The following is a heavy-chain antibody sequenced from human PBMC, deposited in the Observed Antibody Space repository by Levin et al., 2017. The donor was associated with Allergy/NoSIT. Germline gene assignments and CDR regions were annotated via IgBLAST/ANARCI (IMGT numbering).Heavy chain of an antibody. V-gene: IGHV1-18*01. J-gene: IGHJ4*02. CDR3: ARVRLDYYDSSGPFDY. D-gene: IGHD3-22*01. CDR2: ISSYNGNT. Sequence: ASVKVSCKASGYTFTSYGISWVRQAPGQGLEWMGWISSYNGNTNYAQKLQGRVTMTTDTSTSTAYMELRSLRSDDTAVYYCARVRLDYYDSSGPFDYWGQGTLVTVSS. CDR1: GYTFTSYG.